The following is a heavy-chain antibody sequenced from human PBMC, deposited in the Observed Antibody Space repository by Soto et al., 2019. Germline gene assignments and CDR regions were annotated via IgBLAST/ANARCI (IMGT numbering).Heavy chain of an antibody. CDR3: AKDRDTNMETFDY. CDR1: GGTFSSYA. D-gene: IGHD5-18*01. Sequence: SVKVSCKASGGTFSSYAISWVRQAPGQGLEWMGGIIPIFGTANYAQKFQGRVTITADESTSTAYMELSSLRSEDTAVYYCAKDRDTNMETFDYWGQGTLVTVSS. CDR2: IIPIFGTA. V-gene: IGHV1-69*13. J-gene: IGHJ4*02.